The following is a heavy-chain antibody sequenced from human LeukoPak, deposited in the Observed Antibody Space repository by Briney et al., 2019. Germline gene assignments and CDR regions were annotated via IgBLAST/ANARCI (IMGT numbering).Heavy chain of an antibody. CDR3: ARPLGSPV. J-gene: IGHJ4*02. CDR1: GYSFNTEW. V-gene: IGHV5-51*01. CDR2: IYPSDSDT. Sequence: GESLKISCQGSGYSFNTEWSGWVRQMPGKGLEWMGIIYPSDSDTRYSPSFQGQVIISADKSIGTTYLQWSSLKASDTAMYYCARPLGSPVWGQGTLVTVSS.